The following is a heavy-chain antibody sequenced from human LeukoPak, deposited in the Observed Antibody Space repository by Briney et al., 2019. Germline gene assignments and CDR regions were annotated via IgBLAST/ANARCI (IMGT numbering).Heavy chain of an antibody. CDR1: GFTFSSYD. J-gene: IGHJ4*02. V-gene: IGHV3-13*01. CDR3: ARGRSGIAAAGREWEFDY. CDR2: IGTAGDT. D-gene: IGHD6-13*01. Sequence: GGSLRLSCAASGFTFSSYDMHWVRQATGKGLEWVSAIGTAGDTYYPGSVKGRFTISRENAKNSLYLQMNSLRAGDTAVYYCARGRSGIAAAGREWEFDYWGQGTLVTVSS.